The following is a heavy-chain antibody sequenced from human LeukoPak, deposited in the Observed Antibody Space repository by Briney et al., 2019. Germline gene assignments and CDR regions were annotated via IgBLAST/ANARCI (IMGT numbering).Heavy chain of an antibody. CDR3: AKEIQIYSSSWYGGVDY. Sequence: GGSLRLSCAASGLTFSSYAMSWVRQAPGKGLEWVSGIIGSGGITYYAESVKGRFTISRDNSKNTLYLQMNSLRAEDTAVYYCAKEIQIYSSSWYGGVDYWGQGTLVTVSS. V-gene: IGHV3-23*01. J-gene: IGHJ4*02. CDR1: GLTFSSYA. D-gene: IGHD6-13*01. CDR2: IIGSGGIT.